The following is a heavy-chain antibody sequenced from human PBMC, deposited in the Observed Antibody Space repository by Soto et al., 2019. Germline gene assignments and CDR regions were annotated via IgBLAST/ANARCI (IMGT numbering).Heavy chain of an antibody. CDR2: ISGSGGST. Sequence: LRLSCAASGFTFSSYAMSWVRQAPGKGLESVSAISGSGGSTYYADSVKGRFTISRDNSKNTLYLQLNSLRAEDTGVYYCEKDADSSSWEGFNIAVAGPNDYWGQGTLGTVAS. D-gene: IGHD6-19*01. V-gene: IGHV3-23*01. J-gene: IGHJ4*02. CDR3: EKDADSSSWEGFNIAVAGPNDY. CDR1: GFTFSSYA.